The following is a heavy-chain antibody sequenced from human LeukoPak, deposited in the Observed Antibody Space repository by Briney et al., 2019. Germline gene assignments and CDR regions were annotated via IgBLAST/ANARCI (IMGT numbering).Heavy chain of an antibody. CDR1: GGSISSGDYY. J-gene: IGHJ4*02. CDR3: ARDRGGYDYFDY. D-gene: IGHD5-12*01. V-gene: IGHV4-30-4*01. CDR2: IYYSGST. Sequence: SETLSLTCTVSGGSISSGDYYWSWIRQPPGKGLEWIGYIYYSGSTYYNPFLKSRVTISVDTSKNQFSLKLSSVTAADTAVYYCARDRGGYDYFDYWGQGTLVTVSS.